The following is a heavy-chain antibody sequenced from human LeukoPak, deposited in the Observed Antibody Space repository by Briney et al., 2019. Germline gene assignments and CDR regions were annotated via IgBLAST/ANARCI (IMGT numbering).Heavy chain of an antibody. J-gene: IGHJ3*02. Sequence: PSETLSLTCAVYGGSFSEYYWSWIRQPPGKGLEWIGEINRGGSTSYNPSLKSRVTISVDTSKNHFSLKLTSVTAADTAVYYCARGRPSLLYLGGDAFDIWGQGTMVSVSS. V-gene: IGHV4-34*01. CDR1: GGSFSEYY. CDR3: ARGRPSLLYLGGDAFDI. CDR2: INRGGST. D-gene: IGHD2-2*02.